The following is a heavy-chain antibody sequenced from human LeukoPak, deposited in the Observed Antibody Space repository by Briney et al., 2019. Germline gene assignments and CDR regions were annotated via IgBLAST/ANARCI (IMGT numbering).Heavy chain of an antibody. D-gene: IGHD3-10*01. Sequence: GGSLRLSCAASGFTFSSYAMSWVRQAPGRGLEWVSAISGSGGTTYYADSVKGRFTISRDNAKNSLYLQMNSLRAEDTAVYYCARDSLVRGAVFGYWGQGTLVTVSS. CDR3: ARDSLVRGAVFGY. J-gene: IGHJ4*02. V-gene: IGHV3-23*01. CDR1: GFTFSSYA. CDR2: ISGSGGTT.